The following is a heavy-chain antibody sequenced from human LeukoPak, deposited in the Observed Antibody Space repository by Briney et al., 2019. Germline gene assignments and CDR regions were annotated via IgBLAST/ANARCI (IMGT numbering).Heavy chain of an antibody. J-gene: IGHJ4*02. CDR1: GFTFSSSV. Sequence: GRSLRLSCAASGFTFSSSVMGWVRQTPGKGLEWVSAISNSGGSINYADSVKGRFTISRDNSKNTLYLQMNGLRAEDTAIYYCAKGGYCSSTSCIFDYWGQGTLVTVSS. CDR3: AKGGYCSSTSCIFDY. D-gene: IGHD2-2*01. CDR2: ISNSGGSI. V-gene: IGHV3-23*01.